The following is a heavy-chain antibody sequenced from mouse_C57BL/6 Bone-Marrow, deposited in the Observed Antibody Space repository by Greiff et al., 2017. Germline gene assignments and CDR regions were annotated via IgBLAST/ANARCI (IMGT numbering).Heavy chain of an antibody. Sequence: VQLKQSGAELVRPGASVKLSCTASGFNIKDDYIHWVKQRPEQGLEWIGWIDPEIGDTEYASKFQGKATITSDTSSNTAYIQLSSLTSEDTAVYYCASADGNYVSVWGQGTPLPVAS. D-gene: IGHD2-1*01. CDR1: GFNIKDDY. CDR2: IDPEIGDT. J-gene: IGHJ2*01. V-gene: IGHV14-4*01. CDR3: ASADGNYVSV.